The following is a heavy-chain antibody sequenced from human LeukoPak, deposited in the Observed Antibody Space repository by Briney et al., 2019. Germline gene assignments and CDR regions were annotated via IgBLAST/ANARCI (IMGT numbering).Heavy chain of an antibody. Sequence: ASVKVSCKVSGYTLTELSMHWVRQAPGKGLEWMGGFDPEDGETIYAQKFQGRVTMTEDTSTDTAYMELSSLRSEDTAVYYCATDGEIYDNSGNAFDIWGQGTMATVSS. CDR3: ATDGEIYDNSGNAFDI. J-gene: IGHJ3*02. CDR1: GYTLTELS. CDR2: FDPEDGET. V-gene: IGHV1-24*01. D-gene: IGHD3-22*01.